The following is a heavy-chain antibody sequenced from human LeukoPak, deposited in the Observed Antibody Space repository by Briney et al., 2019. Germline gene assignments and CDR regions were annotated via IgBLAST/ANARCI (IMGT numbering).Heavy chain of an antibody. V-gene: IGHV4-59*12. CDR2: IYYSGST. Sequence: PSETLSLTCTVSGGSISSYYWSWIRQPPGKGLEWIGYIYYSGSTNYNPSLKSRVTISVDTSKNQFSLRLSSVTAADTAVYYCARDSHYSDSSGFDSWGQGTLVTVSS. D-gene: IGHD3-22*01. CDR3: ARDSHYSDSSGFDS. J-gene: IGHJ4*02. CDR1: GGSISSYY.